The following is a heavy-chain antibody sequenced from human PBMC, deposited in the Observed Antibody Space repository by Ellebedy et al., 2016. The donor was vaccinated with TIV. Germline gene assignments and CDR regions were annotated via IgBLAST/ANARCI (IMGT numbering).Heavy chain of an antibody. CDR2: IYYSGST. V-gene: IGHV4-59*08. CDR1: GGSFSGYY. J-gene: IGHJ6*02. D-gene: IGHD1-26*01. CDR3: ARHYYGSVGATGYYYYYGMDV. Sequence: SETLSLTCAVYGGSFSGYYWSWIRQPPGKGLEWIGYIYYSGSTNYNPSLKSRVTISVDTSKNQFSLKLSSVTAADTAVYYCARHYYGSVGATGYYYYYGMDVWGQGTMVTVS.